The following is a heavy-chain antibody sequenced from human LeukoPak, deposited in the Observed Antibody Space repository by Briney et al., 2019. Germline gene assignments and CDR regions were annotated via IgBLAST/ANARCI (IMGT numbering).Heavy chain of an antibody. D-gene: IGHD3-22*01. J-gene: IGHJ6*03. CDR2: INHSGST. V-gene: IGHV4-34*01. CDR1: GGSFSGYY. CDR3: ARGYSYYYDSSGYPSIWYYYYYMDV. Sequence: SETLSLTCAVYGGSFSGYYWSWIRQPPGKGLEWIGEINHSGSTNYNPSLKSQVTISVDTSKNQFSLKLSSVTAADTAVYYCARGYSYYYDSSGYPSIWYYYYYMDVWGKGTTVTVSS.